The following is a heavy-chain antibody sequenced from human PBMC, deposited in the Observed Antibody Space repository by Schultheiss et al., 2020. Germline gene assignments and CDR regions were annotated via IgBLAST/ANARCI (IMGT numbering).Heavy chain of an antibody. CDR3: AKDHYSGSYFDY. D-gene: IGHD1-26*01. CDR2: ISGSGGST. Sequence: GGSLRLSCAASGFTFSSYDMHWVRQATGKGLEWVSAISGSGGSTYYADSVKGRFTISRDNAKNSLYLQMNSLRTEDTALYYCAKDHYSGSYFDYWVQGTLVTVSS. J-gene: IGHJ4*02. CDR1: GFTFSSYD. V-gene: IGHV3-23*01.